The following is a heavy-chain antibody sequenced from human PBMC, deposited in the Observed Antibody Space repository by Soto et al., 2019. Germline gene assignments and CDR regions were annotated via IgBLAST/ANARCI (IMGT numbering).Heavy chain of an antibody. Sequence: GGSLRLSCAASGFTFSSYTMYWVRQAPGKGLKWVSSISSSSSYIYYTDSVKGRFTISRDNAKNSLYLQMNSLRAEDTAVYYCASLSRFALDYWGQGTLVTVS. CDR1: GFTFSSYT. D-gene: IGHD3-10*01. V-gene: IGHV3-21*01. CDR2: ISSSSSYI. J-gene: IGHJ4*01. CDR3: ASLSRFALDY.